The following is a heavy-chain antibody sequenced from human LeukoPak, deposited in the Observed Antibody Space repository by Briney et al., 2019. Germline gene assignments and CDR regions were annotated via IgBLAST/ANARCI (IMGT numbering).Heavy chain of an antibody. V-gene: IGHV1-2*02. D-gene: IGHD3-3*01. J-gene: IGHJ5*02. CDR2: INPNSGGT. CDR3: ARDFFGVEPGWFDP. Sequence: ASVKVSCKASGYTFTGYYMHWVRQAPGQGLEWMGWINPNSGGTNYAQKFQGRVTMTRDTSISTAYVELSRLRSDDTAVYYCARDFFGVEPGWFDPWGQGTLVTVSS. CDR1: GYTFTGYY.